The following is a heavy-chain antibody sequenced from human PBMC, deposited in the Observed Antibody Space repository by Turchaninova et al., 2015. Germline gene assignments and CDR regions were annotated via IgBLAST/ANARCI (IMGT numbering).Heavy chain of an antibody. V-gene: IGHV1-8*01. J-gene: IGHJ5*02. CDR3: AGGYCGGGSCYLIVNNWFDP. CDR1: GYTFTNYD. D-gene: IGHD2-15*01. CDR2: VNPNRGNT. Sequence: QAQLVQSGAEVKKPGASVKVSCKASGYTFTNYDINWVRQATGQGLAWMGWVNPNRGNTGDGQNVHGRPTRTRDTSCSTAYRGRSSLTSDDTAVYYCAGGYCGGGSCYLIVNNWFDPWGQGTLVTVSS.